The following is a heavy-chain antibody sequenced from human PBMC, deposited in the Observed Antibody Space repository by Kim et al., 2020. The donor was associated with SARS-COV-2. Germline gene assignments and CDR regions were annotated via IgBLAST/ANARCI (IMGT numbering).Heavy chain of an antibody. Sequence: ASVKVSCKASGYTFTSYDINWVRQATGQGLEWMGWMNPNSGNTGYAQKFQGRVTMTRNTSISTAYMELSSLRSEDTAVYYCARDIVTAIRGEGYYYGMDVWGQGTTVTVSS. CDR3: ARDIVTAIRGEGYYYGMDV. CDR1: GYTFTSYD. CDR2: MNPNSGNT. J-gene: IGHJ6*02. V-gene: IGHV1-8*01. D-gene: IGHD2-21*02.